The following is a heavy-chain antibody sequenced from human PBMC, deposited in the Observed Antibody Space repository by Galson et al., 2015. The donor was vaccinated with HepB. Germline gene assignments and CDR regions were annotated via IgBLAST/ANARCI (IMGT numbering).Heavy chain of an antibody. D-gene: IGHD6-19*01. V-gene: IGHV1-18*04. CDR2: ISAYNGNT. CDR3: ARLHSGWYEYYYYGMDV. J-gene: IGHJ6*02. CDR1: GYTFTSYG. Sequence: SVKVSCKASGYTFTSYGISWVRQAPGQGLEWMGWISAYNGNTNYAQRLQGRVTMTTDTSTSTAYMELRSLRSDDTAVYYCARLHSGWYEYYYYGMDVWGQGTTVTVSS.